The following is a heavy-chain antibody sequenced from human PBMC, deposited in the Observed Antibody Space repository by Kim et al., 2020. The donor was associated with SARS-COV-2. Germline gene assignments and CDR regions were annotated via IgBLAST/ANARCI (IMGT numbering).Heavy chain of an antibody. D-gene: IGHD4-17*01. V-gene: IGHV4-34*01. CDR2: INHSGST. J-gene: IGHJ6*02. Sequence: SETLSLTCAVYGGSFSGYYWSWIRQPPGKGLEWIGEINHSGSTNYNPSLKSRVTISVDTSKNQFSLKLSSVTAADTAVYYCARDVRGVTTFRYYYYGMDVWGQGTTVTVSS. CDR3: ARDVRGVTTFRYYYYGMDV. CDR1: GGSFSGYY.